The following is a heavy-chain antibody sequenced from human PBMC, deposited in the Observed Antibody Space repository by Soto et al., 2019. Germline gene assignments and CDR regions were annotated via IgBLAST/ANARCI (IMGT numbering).Heavy chain of an antibody. Sequence: QVQLVQSGAEVRKPGASVKVSCKASGYTFSTSGMSWLRQAPGQGLEWMGWISTYNGDTNDAPKFADRVTMTSDTSTSTVYMELRSLRSDDTAVYYCARAGAAPYYYCGMDVWGQGTRVTVSS. D-gene: IGHD2-15*01. CDR2: ISTYNGDT. V-gene: IGHV1-18*01. CDR1: GYTFSTSG. J-gene: IGHJ6*02. CDR3: ARAGAAPYYYCGMDV.